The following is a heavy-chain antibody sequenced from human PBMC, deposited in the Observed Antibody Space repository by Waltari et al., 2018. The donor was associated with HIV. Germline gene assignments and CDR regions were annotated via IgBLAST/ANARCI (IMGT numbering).Heavy chain of an antibody. CDR1: GDRFTNYF. CDR2: INPGNRDK. D-gene: IGHD3-16*01. V-gene: IGHV1-2*06. J-gene: IGHJ4*02. CDR3: ARGEDVSLTHLPPGCRLEV. Sequence: LVQSASQVRAPGASVIISCKASGDRFTNYFLYWLRQAPGQGLEWLCLINPGNRDKNYSQTVHTRVSMTRDTSSASPYMGLTRLTAADTATYFCARGEDVSLTHLPPGCRLEVWGKGSLVSGSS.